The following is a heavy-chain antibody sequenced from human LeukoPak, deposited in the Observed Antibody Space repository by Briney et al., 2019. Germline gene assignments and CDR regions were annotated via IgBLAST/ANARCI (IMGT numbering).Heavy chain of an antibody. D-gene: IGHD6-19*01. CDR3: ARDSTSGWYHWFNP. Sequence: GGSLKLSCVASGFTVNSNYMSWVRQAPGKGLEWVSVIYSGGNTYYADSVKGRFTISRDNSKNAVYLQMNSLRAEDTAVYYCARDSTSGWYHWFNPWGQGTLVTVSS. CDR2: IYSGGNT. J-gene: IGHJ5*02. CDR1: GFTVNSNY. V-gene: IGHV3-66*01.